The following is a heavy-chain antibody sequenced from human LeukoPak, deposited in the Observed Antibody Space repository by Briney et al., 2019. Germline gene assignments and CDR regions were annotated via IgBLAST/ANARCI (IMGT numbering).Heavy chain of an antibody. J-gene: IGHJ5*02. CDR1: GGSFSGYY. D-gene: IGHD6-19*01. CDR2: IYYSGST. V-gene: IGHV4-59*08. CDR3: ARQLVEAGPQNWFDP. Sequence: SETLSLTCAVYGGSFSGYYWSWIRQPPGKGLEWIGYIYYSGSTNYNPSLKSRVTISVDTSKNQFSLKLSSVTAADTAVYYCARQLVEAGPQNWFDPWGQGTLVTVSS.